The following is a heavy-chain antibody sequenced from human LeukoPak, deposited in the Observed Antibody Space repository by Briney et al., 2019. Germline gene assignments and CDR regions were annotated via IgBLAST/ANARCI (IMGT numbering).Heavy chain of an antibody. J-gene: IGHJ4*02. CDR3: ARDTLSYCGGDCYPDY. V-gene: IGHV3-30-3*01. CDR1: GFTFSSYA. Sequence: GRSLRLSCAASGFTFSSYAMHWVRQAPGKGLEWVAVISYDGSNKYYADSVKGRFTISRDNSKNTLCLQMNSLRAEDTAVYYCARDTLSYCGGDCYPDYWGQGTLVTVSS. D-gene: IGHD2-21*02. CDR2: ISYDGSNK.